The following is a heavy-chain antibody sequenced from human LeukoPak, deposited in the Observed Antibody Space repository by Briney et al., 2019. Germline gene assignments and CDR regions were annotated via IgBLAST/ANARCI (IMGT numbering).Heavy chain of an antibody. J-gene: IGHJ4*02. CDR1: GFTFSNTW. CDR3: ARDQSGSLDY. Sequence: GGSLRLSCATSGFTFSNTWMAWVRPAPGKGLEWVANINQDSKTKQYVDSVKGQFTISRDNAKNSLFLQMSSLTVGDTGIYYCARDQSGSLDYWGQGTLVTVSS. V-gene: IGHV3-7*01. D-gene: IGHD1-26*01. CDR2: INQDSKTK.